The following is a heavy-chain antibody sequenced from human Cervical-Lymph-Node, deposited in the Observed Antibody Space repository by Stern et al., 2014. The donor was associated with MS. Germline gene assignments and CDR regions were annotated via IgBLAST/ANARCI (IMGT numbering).Heavy chain of an antibody. J-gene: IGHJ5*02. CDR2: INPSGGST. CDR1: GYTFTSYY. D-gene: IGHD2-15*01. Sequence: QVQLGQSGAEVKMPGASVKVSCKSSGYTFTSYYFHWVRQAPGQGLEWMGIINPSGGSTSFAQMFQGRLTMTRDTSTRTVYMELSRLQFEDTAVYYCVRGGESHLNVAVGGQFWFDPWGQGTLVTVSS. CDR3: VRGGESHLNVAVGGQFWFDP. V-gene: IGHV1-46*01.